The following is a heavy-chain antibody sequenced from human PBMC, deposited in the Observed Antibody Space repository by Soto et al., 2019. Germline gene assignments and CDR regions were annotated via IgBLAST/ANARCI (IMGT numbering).Heavy chain of an antibody. J-gene: IGHJ5*02. D-gene: IGHD5-18*01. Sequence: QVQLVESGGGVVQPGRSLRLSCAASGFTFSSYAMHWVRQAPGKGLEWVAVISYDGSNKYYADSVKGRFTISRDNSKNTLYLQMNSLRAEVTAVYYCARDMYSYGFNWFDPWGQGTLVTVSS. CDR1: GFTFSSYA. V-gene: IGHV3-30-3*01. CDR3: ARDMYSYGFNWFDP. CDR2: ISYDGSNK.